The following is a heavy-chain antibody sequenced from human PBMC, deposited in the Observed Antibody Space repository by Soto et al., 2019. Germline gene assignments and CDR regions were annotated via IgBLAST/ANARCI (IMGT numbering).Heavy chain of an antibody. Sequence: QVQLVQSGAEVKKPGASVKVSCKASGYTFTSYGISWVRQAPGQGLEWMGWTSAYKGNTNYAQKLQGRVTMTTDTYSSTADRELRSLRSDDTDVYYCARRQWLVGGYYYGMDVWGQGTTVTVSS. CDR2: TSAYKGNT. J-gene: IGHJ6*02. D-gene: IGHD6-19*01. CDR3: ARRQWLVGGYYYGMDV. V-gene: IGHV1-18*01. CDR1: GYTFTSYG.